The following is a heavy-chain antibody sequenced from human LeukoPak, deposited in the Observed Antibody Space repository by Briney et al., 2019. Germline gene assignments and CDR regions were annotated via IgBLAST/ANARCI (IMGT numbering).Heavy chain of an antibody. V-gene: IGHV4-59*02. CDR1: SDSVSSFY. CDR2: IYYTGNT. D-gene: IGHD3-10*01. Sequence: SETLSLTCTVSSDSVSSFYWSWIRQPPGKGLEWVGYIYYTGNTKYNPSLKSRVTMSVDTSKTQFSLRLGSVTAADTAVYYCARTDYHGSGSFYDSWFDPWGQGTLVTVSS. J-gene: IGHJ5*02. CDR3: ARTDYHGSGSFYDSWFDP.